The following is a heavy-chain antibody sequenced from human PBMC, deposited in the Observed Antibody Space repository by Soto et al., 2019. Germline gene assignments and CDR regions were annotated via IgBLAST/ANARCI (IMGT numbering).Heavy chain of an antibody. J-gene: IGHJ2*01. D-gene: IGHD2-2*01. CDR2: IKSKTDGGTT. CDR1: GVTFSNAW. V-gene: IGHV3-15*01. Sequence: GGSLRLSCAASGVTFSNAWMSWVRQAPGKGLEWVGRIKSKTDGGTTDYAAPVKGRFTISRDDSKNTLYLQMNSLETEDTAVYYCTTNRIPHIVVVPAANGLQNWYFDLWGRGTLVTVSS. CDR3: TTNRIPHIVVVPAANGLQNWYFDL.